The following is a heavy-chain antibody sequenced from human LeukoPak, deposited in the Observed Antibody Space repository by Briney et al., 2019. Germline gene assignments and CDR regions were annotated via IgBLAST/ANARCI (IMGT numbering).Heavy chain of an antibody. V-gene: IGHV4-34*01. Sequence: SETLSLTCAVYGGSFSGYYWSWIRQPPGKGLEWIGEINHSGSTNYNPSLKSRVTISVDTSKNQFSLKLSSVTAADTAVYYCARGGYCSSTSCYRYWFDPWGQGTLVTVSS. CDR2: INHSGST. CDR1: GGSFSGYY. CDR3: ARGGYCSSTSCYRYWFDP. J-gene: IGHJ5*02. D-gene: IGHD2-2*01.